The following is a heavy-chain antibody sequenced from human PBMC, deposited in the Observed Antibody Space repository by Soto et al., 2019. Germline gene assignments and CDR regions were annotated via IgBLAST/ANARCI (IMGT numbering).Heavy chain of an antibody. D-gene: IGHD6-13*01. CDR2: IIPIFGTA. Sequence: ASVKVSCKASGGTFSSYAISWVRQAPGQGLEWMGGIIPIFGTANYAQKFQGRVTITADESTSTAYMELSSLRSEDTAVCYCATTSTAADGTPEYFDYWGQGTLVTVSS. V-gene: IGHV1-69*13. J-gene: IGHJ4*02. CDR1: GGTFSSYA. CDR3: ATTSTAADGTPEYFDY.